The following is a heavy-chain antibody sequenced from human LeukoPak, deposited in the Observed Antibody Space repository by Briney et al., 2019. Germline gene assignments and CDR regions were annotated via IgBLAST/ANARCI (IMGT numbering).Heavy chain of an antibody. D-gene: IGHD6-13*01. Sequence: PGRSLRLSCAASGFTFSSYGMHWVRQAPGKGLEWVAVIWYDGSNKYYADSVKGRFTISRDNSKNTLYLQMNSLRAEDTAVYYCATRIAALDYWGQGTLVTVSS. CDR3: ATRIAALDY. CDR1: GFTFSSYG. V-gene: IGHV3-33*01. J-gene: IGHJ4*02. CDR2: IWYDGSNK.